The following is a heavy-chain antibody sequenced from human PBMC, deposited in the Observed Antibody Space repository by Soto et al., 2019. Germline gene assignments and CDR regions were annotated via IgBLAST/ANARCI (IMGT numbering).Heavy chain of an antibody. CDR3: ARRSSGWYFAY. J-gene: IGHJ4*02. D-gene: IGHD6-19*01. Sequence: EVQLLESGGGLVQPGGSLRLSCAASGFTFSSYAMNWVRQAPGKGLEWVSVISGSGGSSYYAGSVKGRFTISRDKSNSTVYLPMSGLRAEDTAAVCCARRSSGWYFAYWGQGTLVTVSS. V-gene: IGHV3-23*01. CDR1: GFTFSSYA. CDR2: ISGSGGSS.